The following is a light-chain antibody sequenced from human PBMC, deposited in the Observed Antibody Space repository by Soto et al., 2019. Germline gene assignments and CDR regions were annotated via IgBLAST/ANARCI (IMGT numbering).Light chain of an antibody. J-gene: IGLJ2*01. CDR1: SSDVGGYNY. CDR2: AVS. CDR3: SSYTSDITLEV. V-gene: IGLV2-14*01. Sequence: QSALTQPASVSGSPGQSITISCTGTSSDVGGYNYVSWYQQHPGKAPKLMIYAVSDRPSGVSNRFSGSKSGNTASLTISGFQAEDEAYYYCSSYTSDITLEVFGGGTKLTVL.